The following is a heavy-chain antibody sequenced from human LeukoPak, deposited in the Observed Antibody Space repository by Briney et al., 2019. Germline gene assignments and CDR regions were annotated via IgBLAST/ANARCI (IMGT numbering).Heavy chain of an antibody. Sequence: GESLKISCKGSGYSFTSYWIGWVCQMPGKGLEWMGIIYPGDSDTRYSPSFQGQVTISADKSISTAYLQWSSLKASDTAMYYCARPRTTVVTRVDYWGQGTLVTVSS. J-gene: IGHJ4*02. CDR2: IYPGDSDT. CDR3: ARPRTTVVTRVDY. V-gene: IGHV5-51*01. CDR1: GYSFTSYW. D-gene: IGHD4-23*01.